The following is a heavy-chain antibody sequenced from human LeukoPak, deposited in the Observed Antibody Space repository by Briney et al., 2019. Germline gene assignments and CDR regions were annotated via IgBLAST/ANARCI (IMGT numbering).Heavy chain of an antibody. CDR2: ISFNGNKK. CDR3: AKDLATKYTLHY. D-gene: IGHD6-6*01. CDR1: GFTFSGDA. V-gene: IGHV3-30*18. Sequence: RGSLTLSCAASGFTFSGDAMHWVRPPPGKGLEWVAFISFNGNKKYFADSVKGRFTISRDNSKKTLYLQMHSLRSENTAIYYCAKDLATKYTLHYWGQGTLVTVSS. J-gene: IGHJ4*02.